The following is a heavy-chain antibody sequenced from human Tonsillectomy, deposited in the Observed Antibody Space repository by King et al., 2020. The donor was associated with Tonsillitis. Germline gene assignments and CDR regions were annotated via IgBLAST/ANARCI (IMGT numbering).Heavy chain of an antibody. CDR3: SKGVLWFGDSEDY. J-gene: IGHJ4*02. CDR1: GFTFSTSP. CDR2: ISGSGGTT. Sequence: VQLLESGGGLVQPGGSLRLSCAASGFTFSTSPMTWVRQAPGKGLEWVSAISGSGGTTYYANSVKDRFTISRDNSKNTLYLQMNSPRAEDTAVFYCSKGVLWFGDSEDYWGQGTLVSVSS. D-gene: IGHD3-10*01. V-gene: IGHV3-23*01.